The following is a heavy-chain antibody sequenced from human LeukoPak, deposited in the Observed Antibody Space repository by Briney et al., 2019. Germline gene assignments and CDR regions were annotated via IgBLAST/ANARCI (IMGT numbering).Heavy chain of an antibody. J-gene: IGHJ4*02. V-gene: IGHV3-30-3*01. CDR2: ISYDGSNK. D-gene: IGHD6-25*01. CDR3: ARDPAFTSSLDY. Sequence: GGSLRLSCAASGFTFSSYAMHWVRQAPGKGLERVAVISYDGSNKYYADSVKGRFTISRDNSKNTLYLQMNSLRAEDTAVYYCARDPAFTSSLDYWGQGTLVTVSS. CDR1: GFTFSSYA.